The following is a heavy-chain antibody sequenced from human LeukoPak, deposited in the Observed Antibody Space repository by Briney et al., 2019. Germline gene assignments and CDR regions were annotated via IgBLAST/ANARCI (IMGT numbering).Heavy chain of an antibody. CDR3: ARVKCGGDCPGDY. J-gene: IGHJ4*02. V-gene: IGHV3-33*01. D-gene: IGHD2-21*02. CDR1: GFTFSSYG. Sequence: GRSLRLFCAASGFTFSSYGMHWVRQAPGKGLEWVAVIWYDGSNKYYADSVKGRFTISRDNSKNTLYLQMNSLRAEDTAVYCCARVKCGGDCPGDYWGQGTLVTVSS. CDR2: IWYDGSNK.